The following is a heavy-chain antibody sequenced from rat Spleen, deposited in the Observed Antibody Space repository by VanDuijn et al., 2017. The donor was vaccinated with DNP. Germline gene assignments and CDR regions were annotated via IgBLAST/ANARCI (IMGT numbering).Heavy chain of an antibody. CDR3: ARGGTYYFDY. Sequence: EVQLVESGGDLVQPGRSLKLSCAASGFTFSDYNMAWVRQAPKKGLEWVATISYDGSRTYYRDSVKGRFTISRDNAKSTLYLQMDSLRSEDTATYYCARGGTYYFDYWGQGVMVTVSS. J-gene: IGHJ2*01. CDR2: ISYDGSRT. V-gene: IGHV5-7*01. CDR1: GFTFSDYN.